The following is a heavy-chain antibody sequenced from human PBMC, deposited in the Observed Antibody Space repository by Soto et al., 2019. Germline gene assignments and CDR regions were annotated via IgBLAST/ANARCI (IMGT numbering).Heavy chain of an antibody. Sequence: SETLSLTCTVPGGSVSSGSYYWSWIRQPPGKGLEWIGYIYYSGSTNYNPSLKSRVTISVDTSKNQFSLKLSSVTAADTAVYYCASWEDYYYYGMDVWGQGTTVTVSS. D-gene: IGHD1-26*01. J-gene: IGHJ6*02. CDR1: GGSVSSGSYY. V-gene: IGHV4-61*01. CDR2: IYYSGST. CDR3: ASWEDYYYYGMDV.